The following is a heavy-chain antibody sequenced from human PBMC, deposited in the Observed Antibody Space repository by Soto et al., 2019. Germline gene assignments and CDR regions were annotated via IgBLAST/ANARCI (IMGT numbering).Heavy chain of an antibody. CDR1: GYTFTSYY. Sequence: ASVKVSCKASGYTFTSYYMHWVRQAPGQGLEWMGIINPSGGSTSYAQKFQGRVTMTRDTSTSTVYMELSSLRSEDTAVYYCARELAGTSSSDAEEQYYYYYYMDVWGKGTTVTVSS. V-gene: IGHV1-46*03. CDR2: INPSGGST. D-gene: IGHD6-6*01. J-gene: IGHJ6*03. CDR3: ARELAGTSSSDAEEQYYYYYYMDV.